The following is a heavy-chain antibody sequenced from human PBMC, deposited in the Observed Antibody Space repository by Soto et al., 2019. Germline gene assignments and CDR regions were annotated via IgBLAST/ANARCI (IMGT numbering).Heavy chain of an antibody. J-gene: IGHJ5*02. D-gene: IGHD2-8*02. CDR2: IYWHDDK. V-gene: IGHV2-5*04. CDR3: ARSGGPYNWFDP. CDR1: GFSLNDFGVG. Sequence: QITLEASGPTLARPTQTLTLTCVFSGFSLNDFGVGVGLIRQPPGKTLEWRALIYWHDDKRYSPSLWRRVTTHKDTSSNRVVLTLANMHTVDTCRYYSARSGGPYNWFDPWGQRTLVTVSS.